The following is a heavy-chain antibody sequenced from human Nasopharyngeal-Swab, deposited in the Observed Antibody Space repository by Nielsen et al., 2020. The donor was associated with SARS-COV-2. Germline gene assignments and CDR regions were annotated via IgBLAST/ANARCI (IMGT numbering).Heavy chain of an antibody. V-gene: IGHV4-39*01. CDR2: ICSGGTT. J-gene: IGHJ3*02. Sequence: REAPGKGLGWFGSICSGGTTYYNASLKSRVTISVDTSKSQFSLKLPSVTAADTAMYYCARQRNHVFDIWGQGTMVTVSS. CDR3: ARQRNHVFDI.